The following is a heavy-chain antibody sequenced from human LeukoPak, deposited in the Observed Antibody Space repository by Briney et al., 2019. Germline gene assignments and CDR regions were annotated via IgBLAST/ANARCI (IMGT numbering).Heavy chain of an antibody. D-gene: IGHD3-22*01. J-gene: IGHJ6*02. CDR2: INPSGGST. CDR1: GYTFTGYY. Sequence: GASVKVSCKASGYTFTGYYMHWVRQAPGQGLEWMGIINPSGGSTSYAQKFQGRVTMTRDTSTSTVYMELSSLRSEDTAVYYCARDDSSPFYGMDVWGQGTTVTVSS. V-gene: IGHV1-46*01. CDR3: ARDDSSPFYGMDV.